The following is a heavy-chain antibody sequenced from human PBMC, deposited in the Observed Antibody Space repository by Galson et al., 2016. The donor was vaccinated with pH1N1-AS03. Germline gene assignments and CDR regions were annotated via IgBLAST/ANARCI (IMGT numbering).Heavy chain of an antibody. V-gene: IGHV4-39*01. Sequence: ETLSLTCTVSGASIGSSTYYWGWIRQPPGKGLEWIGSLYYTGSTYCNPSLKSRVTISGDTSKNQFSLKLSSVTAADTAVYLCAGHDYYGYRPIDYWGQGTLVTVSS. CDR2: LYYTGST. D-gene: IGHD5-24*01. J-gene: IGHJ4*02. CDR1: GASIGSSTYY. CDR3: AGHDYYGYRPIDY.